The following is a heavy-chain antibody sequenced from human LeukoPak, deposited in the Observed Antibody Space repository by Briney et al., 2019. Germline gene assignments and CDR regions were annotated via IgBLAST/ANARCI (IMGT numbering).Heavy chain of an antibody. Sequence: GASVKVSCKASGGTFSNYAINWVRQATGQGLEWMGWMNPNSGNTGYAQRFQGRITMTRDTSISTAYMELSSLRSEDTAVYYCARGRFRWELEIRDFDYWGQGTLVIVSS. V-gene: IGHV1-8*02. D-gene: IGHD1-26*01. J-gene: IGHJ4*02. CDR1: GGTFSNYA. CDR2: MNPNSGNT. CDR3: ARGRFRWELEIRDFDY.